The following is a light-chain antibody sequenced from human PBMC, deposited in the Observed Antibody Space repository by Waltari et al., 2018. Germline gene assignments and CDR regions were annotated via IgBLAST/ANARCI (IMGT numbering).Light chain of an antibody. V-gene: IGKV1-5*03. CDR1: QSITNW. J-gene: IGKJ1*01. CDR2: KAS. CDR3: QQYNNYVAT. Sequence: DIQMTQSPSTLSASIGARVTITCRASQSITNWLAWYQQKPGKAPKLLIYKASTLESGVPSRFSGSGSGTEFTLTISSLQPDDFATHYCQQYNNYVATFGQGTKVEIK.